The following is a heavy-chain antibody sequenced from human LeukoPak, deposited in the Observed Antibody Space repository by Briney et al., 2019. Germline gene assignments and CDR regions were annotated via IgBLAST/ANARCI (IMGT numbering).Heavy chain of an antibody. CDR3: ARLGDDSSGYYYEGYFDY. CDR1: GYSFTTHW. Sequence: GESLKISCKGSGYSFTTHWIGWVRQMPGKGLEWMGIIYPGDSDTRYSPSFQGQVTISADKSLSTAYLQWSSLKASDAAMYYCARLGDDSSGYYYEGYFDYWGQGTLVTVSS. D-gene: IGHD3-22*01. V-gene: IGHV5-51*01. CDR2: IYPGDSDT. J-gene: IGHJ4*02.